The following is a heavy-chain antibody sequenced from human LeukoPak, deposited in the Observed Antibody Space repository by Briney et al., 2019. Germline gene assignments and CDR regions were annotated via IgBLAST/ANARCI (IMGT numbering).Heavy chain of an antibody. J-gene: IGHJ6*02. V-gene: IGHV3-30*18. CDR1: GFTFSSYG. CDR2: ISYDGSNK. CDR3: AKDRRHDYGDYSYGMDV. D-gene: IGHD4-17*01. Sequence: PGGSLRLSCAASGFTFSSYGMHWVRQAPGKGLEWVAVISYDGSNKYYADSVKGRFTISIDNSQNTLYLQMNSLRAEDTAVYYCAKDRRHDYGDYSYGMDVWGQGTTVTVSS.